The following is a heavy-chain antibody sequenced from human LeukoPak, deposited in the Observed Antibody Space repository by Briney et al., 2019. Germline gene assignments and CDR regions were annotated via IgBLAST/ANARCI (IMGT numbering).Heavy chain of an antibody. J-gene: IGHJ4*02. Sequence: GRSLRLSCAASGFTFSSYGMHWVRQAPGKGLEWVAVISYDGSRKYYADSVKGRFIISRDNSKNTLYLEMNSLRAEDTALYYCARHYYDSSGYFSDCWGQGTLVAVSS. CDR2: ISYDGSRK. V-gene: IGHV3-30*03. CDR1: GFTFSSYG. D-gene: IGHD3-22*01. CDR3: ARHYYDSSGYFSDC.